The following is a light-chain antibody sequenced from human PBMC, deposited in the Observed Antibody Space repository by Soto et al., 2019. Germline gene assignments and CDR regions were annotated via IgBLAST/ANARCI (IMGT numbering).Light chain of an antibody. V-gene: IGKV3-15*01. Sequence: EIVMTQSPATLSVSPGERATLSFRASQNIDNKLVWYQQKPGQVPRLLIYDASTSATGIPARFSGSGSGTEFTLAISSLQSEDFAFYYCQQFHYWWTFGQGTKVDTK. CDR2: DAS. CDR3: QQFHYWWT. CDR1: QNIDNK. J-gene: IGKJ1*01.